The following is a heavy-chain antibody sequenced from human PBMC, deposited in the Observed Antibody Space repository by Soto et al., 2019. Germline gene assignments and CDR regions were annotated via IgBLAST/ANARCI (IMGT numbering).Heavy chain of an antibody. CDR3: ARAEIVLTPAAILGVAGFDY. V-gene: IGHV5-51*01. D-gene: IGHD2-2*01. CDR1: GYSFTSYW. CDR2: IYPGDSDT. J-gene: IGHJ4*02. Sequence: GESLKISCKGSGYSFTSYWIGWVRQMPGKGLEWMGIIYPGDSDTRYGPSFQGQVTISADKSISHAYLQWSSLKASDTAMYYCARAEIVLTPAAILGVAGFDYWGQGTLVTVSS.